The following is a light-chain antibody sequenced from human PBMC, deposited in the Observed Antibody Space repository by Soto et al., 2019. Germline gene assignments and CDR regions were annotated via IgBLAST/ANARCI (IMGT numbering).Light chain of an antibody. J-gene: IGKJ3*01. CDR2: GES. CDR1: QSVRDN. Sequence: EIVMTQSPTTLSVSPGERATLSCRASQSVRDNLAWYQQKPGQAPRLLIYGESTWATGIPARFSGSGSGTAFTLTSSGLQSEDVAVYYCQHYDSWPPLFGPGTKVDIK. CDR3: QHYDSWPPL. V-gene: IGKV3-15*01.